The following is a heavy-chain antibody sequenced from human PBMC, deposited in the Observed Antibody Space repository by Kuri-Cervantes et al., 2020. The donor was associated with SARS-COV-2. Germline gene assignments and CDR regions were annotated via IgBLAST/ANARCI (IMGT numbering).Heavy chain of an antibody. CDR1: GFTFSSYA. CDR3: VRSFDH. J-gene: IGHJ4*02. V-gene: IGHV3-21*01. CDR2: ISRNSNYI. Sequence: GGSLRLSCAASGFTFSSYAMRWVRQAPGKGLEWVSRISRNSNYIDYADSVKGRFIISRDNAKDSLDLQMNSLGPEDTAVYYCVRSFDHWGQGHLVTVSS.